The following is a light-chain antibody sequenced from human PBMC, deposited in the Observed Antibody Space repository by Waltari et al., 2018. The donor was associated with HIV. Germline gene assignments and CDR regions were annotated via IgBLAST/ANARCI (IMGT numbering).Light chain of an antibody. V-gene: IGKV3-15*01. CDR1: QSVSTK. CDR2: DAS. Sequence: EIVLTQSPATLSVFPGDRATLSCRASQSVSTKLAWSRQKPGQSPRLLIYDASTRATGIPARFSGSGSGTEFTLTISSLQSEDFALYFCQQYSTWPPWTFGQGTQLEIK. CDR3: QQYSTWPPWT. J-gene: IGKJ1*01.